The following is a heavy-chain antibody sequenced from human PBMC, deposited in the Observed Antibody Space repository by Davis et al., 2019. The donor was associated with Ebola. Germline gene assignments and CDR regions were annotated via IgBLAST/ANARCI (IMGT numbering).Heavy chain of an antibody. J-gene: IGHJ4*02. CDR2: IRSKANSYAT. CDR3: SSTSGWYDY. V-gene: IGHV3-73*01. CDR1: GFTFSGSA. D-gene: IGHD6-19*01. Sequence: GESLKISRAASGFTFSGSAMHWVRQASGKGLEWVGRIRSKANSYATAYAASVKGRFTISRDDSKNTAYLQMNSLKTEDTAVYYCSSTSGWYDYWGQGTLVTVSS.